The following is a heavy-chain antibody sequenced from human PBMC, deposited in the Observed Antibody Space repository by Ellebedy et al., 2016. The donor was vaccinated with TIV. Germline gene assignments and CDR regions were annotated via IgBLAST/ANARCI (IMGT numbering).Heavy chain of an antibody. CDR3: AHDPRAAVTPYYFDH. Sequence: GGSLRLXXVAPGFNFINSWMTWVRQAPGKGLEWVASINSDGGEIRYVDSVKGRFAISRDNSKNTLYLQMDSLRAEDTAIYYCAHDPRAAVTPYYFDHWGQGTLVTVSS. CDR1: GFNFINSW. CDR2: INSDGGEI. D-gene: IGHD4-17*01. V-gene: IGHV3-7*03. J-gene: IGHJ4*02.